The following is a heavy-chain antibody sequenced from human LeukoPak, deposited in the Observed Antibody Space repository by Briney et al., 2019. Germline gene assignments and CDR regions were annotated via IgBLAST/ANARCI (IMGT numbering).Heavy chain of an antibody. CDR2: IYYSGST. D-gene: IGHD1-20*01. CDR1: GGSISSYY. J-gene: IGHJ4*02. Sequence: SETLSLTCTVSGGSISSYYWSWIRQPPGKGLEWIGYIYYSGSTNYNPSLKSRVTISVDTSKNQFSLKLSSVTAADTAVYYCARLTAKPHNWNGENWGQGTLVTVSS. V-gene: IGHV4-59*01. CDR3: ARLTAKPHNWNGEN.